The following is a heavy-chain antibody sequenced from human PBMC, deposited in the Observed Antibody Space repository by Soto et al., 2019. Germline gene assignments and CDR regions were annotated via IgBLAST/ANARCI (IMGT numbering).Heavy chain of an antibody. CDR1: GGSISSGGYS. J-gene: IGHJ5*02. CDR2: IYYSGST. Sequence: SETLSLTCAVSGGSISSGGYSWSWIRQPPGKGLEWIGYIYYSGSTNYNPSLKSRVTISVDTSKNQFSLKLSSVTAADTAVYYCARTASGTFDPWGQGTLVTV. D-gene: IGHD1-7*01. CDR3: ARTASGTFDP. V-gene: IGHV4-30-4*07.